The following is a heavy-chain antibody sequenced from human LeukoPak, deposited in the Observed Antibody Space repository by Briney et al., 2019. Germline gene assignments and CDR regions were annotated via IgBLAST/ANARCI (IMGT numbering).Heavy chain of an antibody. J-gene: IGHJ5*02. V-gene: IGHV4-4*07. D-gene: IGHD3-9*01. Sequence: PSETLSLTCTVSGGSISSYYWSWIRQPAGKGLEWIGRIYTSGSTNYNPSLKSRVTMSVDTSKNQFSLKLSSVTAADTAVYYCARGLGYYDILTGYPDQNWFDPWGQGTLVTVSS. CDR3: ARGLGYYDILTGYPDQNWFDP. CDR1: GGSISSYY. CDR2: IYTSGST.